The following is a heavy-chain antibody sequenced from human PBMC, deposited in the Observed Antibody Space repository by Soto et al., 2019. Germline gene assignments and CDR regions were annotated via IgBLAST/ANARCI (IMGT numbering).Heavy chain of an antibody. V-gene: IGHV3-30*18. CDR3: AKGAKGSSRDYYGSGSYYIPSYYYYGMDV. CDR2: ISYDGSNK. J-gene: IGHJ6*02. Sequence: PGGSLRLSCAASGFTFSSYGMHWVRQAPGKGLEWVAVISYDGSNKYYADSVKGRFTISRDNSKNTLYLQMNSLRAEDTAVYYCAKGAKGSSRDYYGSGSYYIPSYYYYGMDVWGQGTTVTVSS. CDR1: GFTFSSYG. D-gene: IGHD3-10*01.